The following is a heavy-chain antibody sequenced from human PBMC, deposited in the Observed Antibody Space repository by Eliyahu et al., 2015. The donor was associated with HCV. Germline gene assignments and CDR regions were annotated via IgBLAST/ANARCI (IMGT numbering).Heavy chain of an antibody. CDR1: SSNW. Sequence: SSNWWSWVRQPPGKGLEWIGEIYHSGSTNYNPSLKSRVTISVDKSKNQFSLKLSSVTAADTAVYYCARDRVGGSGTRGYWGQGTLVTVSS. D-gene: IGHD3-10*01. J-gene: IGHJ4*02. V-gene: IGHV4-4*02. CDR3: ARDRVGGSGTRGY. CDR2: IYHSGST.